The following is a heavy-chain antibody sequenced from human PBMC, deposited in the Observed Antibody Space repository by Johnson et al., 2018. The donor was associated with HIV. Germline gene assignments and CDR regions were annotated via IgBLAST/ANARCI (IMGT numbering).Heavy chain of an antibody. J-gene: IGHJ3*02. V-gene: IGHV3-30*18. CDR3: AKRAATGDDAFDI. CDR1: GFTFSNYA. CDR2: DGNNK. Sequence: QVQLVESGGGVVRPGGSLRLSCVASGFTFSNYAMSWVRQAPGKGLEYVSDDGNNKYYADSVKGRFTISRDDSKNTVHLQISSLRPEDTAVYYCAKRAATGDDAFDIWGQGTMVTVSS. D-gene: IGHD3-16*01.